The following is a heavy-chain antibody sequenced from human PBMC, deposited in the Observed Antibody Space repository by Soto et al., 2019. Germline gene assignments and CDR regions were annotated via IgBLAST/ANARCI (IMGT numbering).Heavy chain of an antibody. CDR3: AADHYYGSGFADYYYYGMDV. J-gene: IGHJ6*02. Sequence: ASVKVSCKASGYTFTSYGISWVRQAPGQGLEWMGWISAYNGNTNYAQKFQERVTITRDMSTSTAYMELSSLRSEDTAVYYCAADHYYGSGFADYYYYGMDVWGQGTTVNVSS. CDR1: GYTFTSYG. V-gene: IGHV1-18*01. CDR2: ISAYNGNT. D-gene: IGHD3-10*01.